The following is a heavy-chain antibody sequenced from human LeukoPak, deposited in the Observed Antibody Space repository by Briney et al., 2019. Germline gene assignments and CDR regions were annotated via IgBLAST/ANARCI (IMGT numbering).Heavy chain of an antibody. J-gene: IGHJ4*02. CDR2: INPNNGGT. CDR1: GYTFTGYY. Sequence: ASVKVSCKASGYTFTGYYMHWMRQAPGQGLEFMGWINPNNGGTKYVQKFQGRVTMTRDTSISTAYMELSRLRSDDTAVYYCARDRGIAVAFGFDYWGQGTLVTVSS. CDR3: ARDRGIAVAFGFDY. D-gene: IGHD6-19*01. V-gene: IGHV1-2*02.